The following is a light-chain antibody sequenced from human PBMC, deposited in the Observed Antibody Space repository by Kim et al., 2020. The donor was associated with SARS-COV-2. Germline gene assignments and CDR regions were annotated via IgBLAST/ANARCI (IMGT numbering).Light chain of an antibody. Sequence: ELTQPPSASGTPGQRVTISCSGSISNIGTNTVNWYQQLPETAPKLLIYSNNQRPSGVPDRFSGSKFGTSASLAISGLQSDDEADYYCAAWDDSRTVLFGGGTQLTVL. CDR2: SNN. CDR3: AAWDDSRTVL. CDR1: ISNIGTNT. V-gene: IGLV1-44*01. J-gene: IGLJ2*01.